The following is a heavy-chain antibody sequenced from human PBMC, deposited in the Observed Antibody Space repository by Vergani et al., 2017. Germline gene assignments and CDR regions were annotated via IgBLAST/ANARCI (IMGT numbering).Heavy chain of an antibody. CDR2: INTNTGNP. Sequence: QVQLVQSGSELKKPGASVKVSCKASGYTFTTYAMNWVRQAPGQGLEWMGWINTNTGNPTYAQGFTGRFVFSLDTSVSTAYLQISSLKAEDTAVYYCARERRLGINRVNYYDYYGMDVWGQGTTVTVSS. CDR1: GYTFTTYA. J-gene: IGHJ6*02. D-gene: IGHD1-14*01. V-gene: IGHV7-4-1*02. CDR3: ARERRLGINRVNYYDYYGMDV.